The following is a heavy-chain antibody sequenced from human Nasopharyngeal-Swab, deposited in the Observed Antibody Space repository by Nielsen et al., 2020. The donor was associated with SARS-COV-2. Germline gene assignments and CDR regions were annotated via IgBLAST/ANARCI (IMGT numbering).Heavy chain of an antibody. V-gene: IGHV3-74*01. CDR3: ARDLRFFTPSNYYYYGMDV. CDR1: GFTFSSYA. J-gene: IGHJ6*02. D-gene: IGHD3-3*01. Sequence: GESLKISCAASGFTFSSYAMHWVRQAPGKGLVWASRINSDGSSTSYADSVKGRFTISRDNAKNTLYLQMNSLRAEDTAVYYCARDLRFFTPSNYYYYGMDVWGQGTTVTVSS. CDR2: INSDGSST.